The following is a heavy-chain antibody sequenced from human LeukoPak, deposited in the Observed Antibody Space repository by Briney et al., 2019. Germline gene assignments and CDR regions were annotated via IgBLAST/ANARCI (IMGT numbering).Heavy chain of an antibody. Sequence: SETLSLTCTVSGGSISSFYWSWIRQPAGKGLEWIGRIYTSGSTNYNPSLRSRVTMSVDTSKNQFSLKLSSVTAADTAVYYCARQYCSSTSCSYRFAYWGQGTLVTVSS. CDR1: GGSISSFY. CDR2: IYTSGST. D-gene: IGHD2-2*01. CDR3: ARQYCSSTSCSYRFAY. J-gene: IGHJ4*02. V-gene: IGHV4-4*07.